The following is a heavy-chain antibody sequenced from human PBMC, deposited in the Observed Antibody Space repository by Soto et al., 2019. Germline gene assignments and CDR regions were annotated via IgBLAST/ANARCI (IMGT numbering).Heavy chain of an antibody. D-gene: IGHD6-19*01. Sequence: SVKVSCKASGGTFSSYAISWVRQAPGQGLEWMGGIIPIFGTANYAQKFQGRVTITADESTSTAYMELSSLRSEDTAVYYCAGDVLTGYSSGWYLPTKRWFYPSGYGTLVTVS. CDR2: IIPIFGTA. CDR3: AGDVLTGYSSGWYLPTKRWFYP. J-gene: IGHJ5*02. V-gene: IGHV1-69*13. CDR1: GGTFSSYA.